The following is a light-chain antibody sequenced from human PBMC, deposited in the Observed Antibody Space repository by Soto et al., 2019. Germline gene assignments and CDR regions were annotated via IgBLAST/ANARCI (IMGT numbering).Light chain of an antibody. Sequence: IRLTQSAGTLSLSPGERATLSCRASQSVSSSYLAWYQQKPGQAPRLLIYGASSRATGIPDRFSGSGSGTDFTLTISRLEPEDFAVYYCQQYGSLITFGQGTRLEI. J-gene: IGKJ5*01. CDR2: GAS. CDR1: QSVSSSY. CDR3: QQYGSLIT. V-gene: IGKV3-20*01.